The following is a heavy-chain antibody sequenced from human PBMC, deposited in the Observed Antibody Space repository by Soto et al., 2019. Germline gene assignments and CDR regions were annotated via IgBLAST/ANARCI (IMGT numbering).Heavy chain of an antibody. Sequence: QVQLVESGGGVVQPGRSLRLSCAASGFTFSSYGMHWVRQAPGKGLEWVAVIWYDGSNKYYADSVKGRFTISRENSKKPLYLQMNSLRAEDTAVYYCARDWDIVVVPAAPGAFDIWGQGTMVTVSS. J-gene: IGHJ3*02. CDR1: GFTFSSYG. D-gene: IGHD2-2*01. V-gene: IGHV3-33*01. CDR3: ARDWDIVVVPAAPGAFDI. CDR2: IWYDGSNK.